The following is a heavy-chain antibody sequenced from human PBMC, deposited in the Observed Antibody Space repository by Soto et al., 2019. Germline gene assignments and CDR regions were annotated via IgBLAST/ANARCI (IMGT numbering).Heavy chain of an antibody. CDR1: GFAFSSYA. J-gene: IGHJ5*02. V-gene: IGHV3-23*01. CDR2: ISETGGST. Sequence: GGSLRLSCAASGFAFSSYAMSWVRQAPGKGLEWVSTISETGGSTYYTDSVKGRFTISRDTSKNTLYLQMNSLRAEDTALYYCAKDARPSSWGQGTLVTVSS. CDR3: AKDARPSS.